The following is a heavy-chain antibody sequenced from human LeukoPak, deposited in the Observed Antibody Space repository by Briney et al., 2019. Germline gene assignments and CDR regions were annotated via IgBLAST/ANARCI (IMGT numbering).Heavy chain of an antibody. CDR1: GFTVSSNY. D-gene: IGHD3-16*01. CDR3: ARALFDGYYFDY. Sequence: GGSLRLSCAASGFTVSSNYMSWVRQAPGKGLEWVSVIYSGGSTYYADPVKGRFTISRDNSKNTLYLQMNSLRAEDTAVYYCARALFDGYYFDYWGQGTLVTVSS. J-gene: IGHJ4*02. V-gene: IGHV3-53*01. CDR2: IYSGGST.